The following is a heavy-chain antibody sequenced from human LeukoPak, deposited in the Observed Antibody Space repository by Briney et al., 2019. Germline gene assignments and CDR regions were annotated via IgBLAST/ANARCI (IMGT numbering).Heavy chain of an antibody. CDR2: INHSGST. Sequence: SETLSLTCAVYGGSFSGYYWSWIRQPPGKGLERIGEINHSGSTNYNPSLKSRVTISVDTSKNQFSLKLSSVTAADTAVYYCAKTSSGWYIRTSDYWGQGTLVTVSS. J-gene: IGHJ4*02. CDR1: GGSFSGYY. CDR3: AKTSSGWYIRTSDY. D-gene: IGHD6-19*01. V-gene: IGHV4-34*01.